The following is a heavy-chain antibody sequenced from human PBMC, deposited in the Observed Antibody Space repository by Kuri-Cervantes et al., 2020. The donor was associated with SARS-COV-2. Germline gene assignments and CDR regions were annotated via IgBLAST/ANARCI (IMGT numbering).Heavy chain of an antibody. D-gene: IGHD3-16*01. CDR3: AGSPGGVFDC. CDR1: GGSFSGYY. Sequence: ESLKISCAVHGGSFSGYYWSWIRQPPGKGLEWIGEINHSGSTNYNPSLKSRVTISVDTSKHQLSLKLSSVTAADTAVYYCAGSPGGVFDCWGQGTLVTVSS. J-gene: IGHJ4*02. CDR2: INHSGST. V-gene: IGHV4-34*01.